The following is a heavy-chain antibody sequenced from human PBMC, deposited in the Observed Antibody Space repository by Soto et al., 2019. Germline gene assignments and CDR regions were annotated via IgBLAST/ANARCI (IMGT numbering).Heavy chain of an antibody. J-gene: IGHJ4*02. D-gene: IGHD6-19*01. V-gene: IGHV4-4*07. Sequence: SETLSLTCTVSGGSISSYYWSWIRQPAGKGLEWIGRIYTSGSTNYNPSLKSRVTMSVDTSKNQFSLKLSSVTAADTAVYYCARVSSSGWYGEFDYWGQGTLVTVS. CDR1: GGSISSYY. CDR3: ARVSSSGWYGEFDY. CDR2: IYTSGST.